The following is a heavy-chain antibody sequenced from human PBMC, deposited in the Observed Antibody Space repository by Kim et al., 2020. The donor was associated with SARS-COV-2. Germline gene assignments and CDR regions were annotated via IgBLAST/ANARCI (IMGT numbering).Heavy chain of an antibody. CDR2: ISYDGSNK. D-gene: IGHD6-6*01. CDR3: EKVFYSSSPGYYYGMDV. Sequence: GGSLRLSCAASGFTFSSYGMNWVRQAPGKGLEWVAVISYDGSNKYYADSVKGRFTISRDNSKNTQYLQMNSLRAEDTAVYYCEKVFYSSSPGYYYGMDVWGQGTTVTVSS. V-gene: IGHV3-30*18. CDR1: GFTFSSYG. J-gene: IGHJ6*02.